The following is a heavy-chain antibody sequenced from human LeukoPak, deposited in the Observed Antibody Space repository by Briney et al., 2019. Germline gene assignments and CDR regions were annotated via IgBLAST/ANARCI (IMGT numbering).Heavy chain of an antibody. CDR2: ISDSGGHT. D-gene: IGHD3-16*01. Sequence: PGGSLRLSCAASGFTLSNYVMNWVRQAPGKGLEWVSTISDSGGHTYYADSVKGRFTISRDNSNKMIFLQMDSLIVEDTAVYYCAKLWFGDLSRRQAKFDYWGQGTLVTVPA. CDR1: GFTLSNYV. J-gene: IGHJ4*02. V-gene: IGHV3-23*01. CDR3: AKLWFGDLSRRQAKFDY.